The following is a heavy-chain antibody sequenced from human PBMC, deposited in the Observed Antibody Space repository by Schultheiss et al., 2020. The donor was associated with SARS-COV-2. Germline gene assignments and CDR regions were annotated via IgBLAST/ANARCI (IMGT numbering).Heavy chain of an antibody. V-gene: IGHV4-38-2*01. CDR2: VYHSGCT. Sequence: SETLSLTCAVSGYSISSGYYWCWSRRPPGKGLTWIGNVYHSGCTYYNPSLKSRVSISLDTSKNQFFLKLSSVTAADTAVYYCATQVVVAAATAFWGQGALVTVSS. CDR3: ATQVVVAAATAF. CDR1: GYSISSGYY. D-gene: IGHD2-15*01. J-gene: IGHJ4*02.